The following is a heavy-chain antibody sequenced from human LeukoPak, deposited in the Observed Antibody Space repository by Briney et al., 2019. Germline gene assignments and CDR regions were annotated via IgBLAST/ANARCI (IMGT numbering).Heavy chain of an antibody. CDR3: GRLMGGYDSYFYGMDV. J-gene: IGHJ6*02. V-gene: IGHV3-30*03. D-gene: IGHD5-12*01. Sequence: GGSLRLSCAASGFTFSSFGMHWVRQPPGKGLEWVAVISYDGSNKYYADSVKGRFTISRDNSQNTLYLQMNSLRLEDTAVYYCGRLMGGYDSYFYGMDVWGQGTTVTVSS. CDR2: ISYDGSNK. CDR1: GFTFSSFG.